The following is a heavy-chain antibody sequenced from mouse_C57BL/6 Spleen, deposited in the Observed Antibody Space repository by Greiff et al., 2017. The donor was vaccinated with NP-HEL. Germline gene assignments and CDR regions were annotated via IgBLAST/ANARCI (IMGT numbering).Heavy chain of an antibody. Sequence: EVQLQQSGPELVKPGASVKMSCKASGYTFTDYNMHWVKQSHGKSLEWIGYINPNNGGTSYNQKFKGKATLTVNKSSSTADMELRSLTSEDSAVYYCARSLYGYDEAWFAYWGQGTLVTVSA. CDR2: INPNNGGT. CDR1: GYTFTDYN. J-gene: IGHJ3*01. CDR3: ARSLYGYDEAWFAY. D-gene: IGHD2-2*01. V-gene: IGHV1-22*01.